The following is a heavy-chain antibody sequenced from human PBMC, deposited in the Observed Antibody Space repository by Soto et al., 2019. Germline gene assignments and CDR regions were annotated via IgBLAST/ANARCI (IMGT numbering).Heavy chain of an antibody. CDR2: TTHSGST. D-gene: IGHD1-26*01. J-gene: IGHJ3*02. Sequence: SETLSLTCVAYGGPSSGYYWTWTPQPPGKGLEWIGETTHSGSTNYNPPLKSRVPISVDTPKNQFSLKLSPLPAADTAVYYCARGRLVGASDAFDIWGQGTMVTVSS. CDR1: GGPSSGYY. CDR3: ARGRLVGASDAFDI. V-gene: IGHV4-34*01.